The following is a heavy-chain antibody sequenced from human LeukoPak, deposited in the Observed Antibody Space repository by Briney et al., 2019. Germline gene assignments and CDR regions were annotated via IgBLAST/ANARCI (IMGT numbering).Heavy chain of an antibody. V-gene: IGHV3-7*04. CDR1: GFTFSTYS. Sequence: GGSLRLSCAASGFTFSTYSMSWLRQAPGKGLEWVGNIKQDGSETKSVDSVKGRFTISRDNAKNSLYLQLNSLRAEDTAVYYCARGDGYYYNFDDWGQGTLVTVSS. D-gene: IGHD5-24*01. CDR2: IKQDGSET. J-gene: IGHJ4*02. CDR3: ARGDGYYYNFDD.